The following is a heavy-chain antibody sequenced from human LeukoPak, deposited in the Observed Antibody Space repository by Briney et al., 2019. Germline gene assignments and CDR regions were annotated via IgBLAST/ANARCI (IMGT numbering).Heavy chain of an antibody. V-gene: IGHV3-30*18. J-gene: IGHJ4*02. CDR2: ISSDGSIK. Sequence: GGSLRLSCTASKFTFSQYGMQWVRQAPGKGLEWDAVISSDGSIKVYADSVKGRFTLSRDNSINTVDLQMNSLRAEDTAVYYCVKEYHSRGFGAYFDYWGQGTLVTVSS. CDR3: VKEYHSRGFGAYFDY. D-gene: IGHD3-3*01. CDR1: KFTFSQYG.